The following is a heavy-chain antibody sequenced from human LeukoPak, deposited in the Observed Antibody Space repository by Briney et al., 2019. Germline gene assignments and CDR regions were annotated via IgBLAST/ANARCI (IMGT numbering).Heavy chain of an antibody. CDR2: IYNGDNT. J-gene: IGHJ4*02. CDR1: RFTVSNNH. D-gene: IGHD3/OR15-3a*01. CDR3: AREREDWGLAFDY. V-gene: IGHV3-66*01. Sequence: GGSLRLSCVASRFTVSNNHMNWVRQAPGKGLEWVSVIYNGDNTYYADSVQGRFTISKDNSKNTLYLQMNSLRPEDTAVYYCAREREDWGLAFDYWGQGTLVTVSS.